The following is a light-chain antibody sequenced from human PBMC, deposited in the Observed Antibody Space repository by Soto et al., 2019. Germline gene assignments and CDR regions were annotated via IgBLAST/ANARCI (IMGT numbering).Light chain of an antibody. CDR3: QQYATSPPRT. V-gene: IGKV3-20*01. CDR2: GAS. CDR1: QSVSNNF. J-gene: IGKJ1*01. Sequence: EIVLTQFPGTLSLSPGEIATLSCSASQSVSNNFLAWYQQKPGQAPRLLIYGASSRATGIPDRFSGSGSGTDFTLTISRLETEDFGVYYCQQYATSPPRTFGQGTKVDIK.